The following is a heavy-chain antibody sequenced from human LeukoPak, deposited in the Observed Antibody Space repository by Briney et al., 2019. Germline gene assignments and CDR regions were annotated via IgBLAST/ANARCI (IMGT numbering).Heavy chain of an antibody. CDR1: GFTVSSNY. D-gene: IGHD1-1*01. J-gene: IGHJ4*02. CDR2: IYSGGST. CDR3: ARDRVNWNDVGGLFDY. Sequence: PGGSLRLSCAASGFTVSSNYMSWVRQAPGKGLERVSLIYSGGSTSYADSVKGRFTFSRDNSKNTLYLQMNSLRAEDTAVYYCARDRVNWNDVGGLFDYWGQGTLVTVSS. V-gene: IGHV3-53*01.